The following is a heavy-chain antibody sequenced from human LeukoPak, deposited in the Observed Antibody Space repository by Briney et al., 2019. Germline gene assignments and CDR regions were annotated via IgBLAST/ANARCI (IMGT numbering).Heavy chain of an antibody. J-gene: IGHJ4*02. CDR1: GFTVSGNY. CDR2: IYSGGST. Sequence: GGSLRLSCAASGFTVSGNYMSWVRQAPGKGLEWISVIYSGGSTDYADFVKGRFTISSDNSKNTLYLQMNSLRAEDTAVYYCARLKSGSYSVDYWGQGILVTVSS. CDR3: ARLKSGSYSVDY. V-gene: IGHV3-66*04. D-gene: IGHD1-26*01.